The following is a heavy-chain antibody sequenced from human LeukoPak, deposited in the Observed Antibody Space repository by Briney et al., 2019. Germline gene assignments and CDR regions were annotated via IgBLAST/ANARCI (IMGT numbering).Heavy chain of an antibody. J-gene: IGHJ6*03. D-gene: IGHD2-2*01. CDR3: AKDGEYCSSTSCYEYYYMDV. CDR1: GFTFSSYG. Sequence: GGSLRLSCAASGFTFSSYGMHWVRQAPGKGLEWVAVIWYDGSNKYYADSVKGRFTISRDNSKNTLYLQMNSLRAEDTAVYYCAKDGEYCSSTSCYEYYYMDVWGKGTTVTVSS. V-gene: IGHV3-33*06. CDR2: IWYDGSNK.